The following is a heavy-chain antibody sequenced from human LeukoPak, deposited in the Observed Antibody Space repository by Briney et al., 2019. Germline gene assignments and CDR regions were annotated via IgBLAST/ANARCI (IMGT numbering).Heavy chain of an antibody. CDR2: INPNSGGT. D-gene: IGHD6-6*01. CDR3: ARDIVFGIAARAKALDY. CDR1: GYTFTGYY. Sequence: SVKVSCKASGYTFTGYYMHWVRQAPGQGLEWMGWINPNSGGTNYAQKFQGRVTMTRDTSISTAYMELSRLRSDDTAVYYCARDIVFGIAARAKALDYWGQGTLVTVYS. V-gene: IGHV1-2*02. J-gene: IGHJ4*02.